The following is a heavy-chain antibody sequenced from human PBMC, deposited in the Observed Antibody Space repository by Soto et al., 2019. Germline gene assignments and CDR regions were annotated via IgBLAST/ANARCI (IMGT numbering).Heavy chain of an antibody. CDR2: IIPIFGTA. CDR1: GGTFSSYA. CDR3: ARSFILRLGELSLSYYYYRDV. V-gene: IGHV1-69*13. D-gene: IGHD3-16*02. Sequence: ASVKVSCKASGGTFSSYAISWVRQAPGQGLEWMGGIIPIFGTANYAQKFQGRVTITADESTSTAYMELSSLRSEDTAVYYCARSFILRLGELSLSYYYYRDVWGKGTTVTVSS. J-gene: IGHJ6*03.